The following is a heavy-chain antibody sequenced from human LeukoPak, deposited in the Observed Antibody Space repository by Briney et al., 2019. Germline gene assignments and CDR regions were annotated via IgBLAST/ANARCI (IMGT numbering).Heavy chain of an antibody. CDR1: GGTFSSYA. V-gene: IGHV1-69*13. D-gene: IGHD3-9*01. CDR3: AREWSTYDILTGYLRS. Sequence: SVKVSCKASGGTFSSYAISWVRQAPGQGLEWMGGIIPIFGTANCAQKFQGRVTITADESTSTAYMELSSLRSEDTAVYYCAREWSTYDILTGYLRSWGQGTLVTVSS. J-gene: IGHJ4*02. CDR2: IIPIFGTA.